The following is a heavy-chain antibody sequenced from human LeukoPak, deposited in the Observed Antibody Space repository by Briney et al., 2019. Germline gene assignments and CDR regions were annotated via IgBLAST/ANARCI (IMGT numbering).Heavy chain of an antibody. Sequence: GGSLRLSCAASGFTFSSYAMSWVRQAPGKGLEWVSAISGSGGSTYYADSVKGRFTISRDNSKNTLYLQMNSLRAEDTAVYYCARDRVPSSTWWEDYYYGMDVWGQGTTVTVSS. D-gene: IGHD1-26*01. CDR1: GFTFSSYA. V-gene: IGHV3-23*01. CDR2: ISGSGGST. CDR3: ARDRVPSSTWWEDYYYGMDV. J-gene: IGHJ6*02.